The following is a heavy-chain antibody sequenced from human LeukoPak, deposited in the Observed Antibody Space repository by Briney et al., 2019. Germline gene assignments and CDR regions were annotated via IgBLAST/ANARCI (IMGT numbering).Heavy chain of an antibody. CDR1: GGSISSYY. CDR3: ARHPSGRGGNFDY. CDR2: IYYSGST. J-gene: IGHJ4*02. D-gene: IGHD5-12*01. V-gene: IGHV4-59*01. Sequence: PSETLSLTCTVSGGSISSYYWSWIRQPPGKGLEWIGYIYYSGSTNYNPPLKSRVTISLDTSKNQFSLKLSSVTAAGTAVYFCARHPSGRGGNFDYWGQGTLVTVSS.